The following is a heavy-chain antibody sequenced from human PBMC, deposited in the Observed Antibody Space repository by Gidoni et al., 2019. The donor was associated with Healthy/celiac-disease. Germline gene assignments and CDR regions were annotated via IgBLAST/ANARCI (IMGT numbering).Heavy chain of an antibody. J-gene: IGHJ3*02. CDR2: IRYDGSNK. Sequence: QVQLVESGGGVVQPGGSLRLSCAASGFPFRSYGMHWVRQAPGKGLEWVAFIRYDGSNKYYADSVKGRFTISRDNSKNTLYLQMNSLRAEDTAVYYCAKDGPRGYDFWSGNHDAFDIWGQGTMVTVSS. D-gene: IGHD3-3*01. CDR3: AKDGPRGYDFWSGNHDAFDI. V-gene: IGHV3-30*02. CDR1: GFPFRSYG.